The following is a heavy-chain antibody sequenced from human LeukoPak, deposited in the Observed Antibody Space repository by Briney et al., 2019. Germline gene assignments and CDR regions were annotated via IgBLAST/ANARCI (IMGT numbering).Heavy chain of an antibody. CDR2: ISSSSSTI. V-gene: IGHV3-48*04. D-gene: IGHD6-19*01. CDR3: ARDLTGYSTGWYVLYYFDY. CDR1: EFTFSTYS. Sequence: GGSLRLSCAASEFTFSTYSMDWVRQAPGKGLEWISFISSSSSTIYYADSVKGRSTVSRDNAKNSLYLQMNSLGAEDTAVYYCARDLTGYSTGWYVLYYFDYWGQGTLVTVFS. J-gene: IGHJ4*02.